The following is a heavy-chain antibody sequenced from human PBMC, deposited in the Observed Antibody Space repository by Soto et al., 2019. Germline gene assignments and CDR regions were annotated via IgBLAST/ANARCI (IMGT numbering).Heavy chain of an antibody. Sequence: QVQLVESGGGVVQPGRSLRLSCAASGFTFSSYGMHWVRQAPGKGLEWVAVIWDDGSNKYYADSVKGRFTISRDNSKNTLYLQMNSRRAEDTAVYYCARAMGVLIGMDVWGQGTTVTVSS. CDR2: IWDDGSNK. J-gene: IGHJ6*02. D-gene: IGHD1-26*01. V-gene: IGHV3-33*01. CDR3: ARAMGVLIGMDV. CDR1: GFTFSSYG.